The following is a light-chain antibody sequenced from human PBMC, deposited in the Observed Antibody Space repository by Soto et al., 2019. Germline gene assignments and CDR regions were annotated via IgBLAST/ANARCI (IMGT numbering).Light chain of an antibody. CDR2: LEGSGSY. J-gene: IGLJ2*01. CDR3: ETWDSNTRV. Sequence: QSVLTQSSSASASLGSSVKLTCTLRSWHSSYIIAWHHQQPGKAPRYLMKLEGSGSYNKGSGVPDRFSGSSSGADRYLTISNLQFEDEANYYCETWDSNTRVFGGGTKLTVL. CDR1: SWHSSYI. V-gene: IGLV4-60*02.